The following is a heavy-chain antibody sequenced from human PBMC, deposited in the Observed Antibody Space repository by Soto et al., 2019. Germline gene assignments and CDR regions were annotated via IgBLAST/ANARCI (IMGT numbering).Heavy chain of an antibody. Sequence: WGALKIFCRGSGYRFTSYWIGWGRQMPGKGLEWMGIIYPGDSDTRYSPSFQGQVTISADKSISTAYLQWSSLKASDTAMYYCARGRQYPRNWFDPWGQGTLVTVSS. CDR3: ARGRQYPRNWFDP. V-gene: IGHV5-51*01. D-gene: IGHD4-4*01. CDR1: GYRFTSYW. CDR2: IYPGDSDT. J-gene: IGHJ5*02.